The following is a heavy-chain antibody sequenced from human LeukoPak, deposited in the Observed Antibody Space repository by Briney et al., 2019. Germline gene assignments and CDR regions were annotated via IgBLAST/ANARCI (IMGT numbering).Heavy chain of an antibody. Sequence: GGSLRLSCAASGFTFSGYAMHWVRQAPGKGLDWVAVILNDGSNKDYADSVKGRFTISRDNSKNTLYLQMNSLRREDTAVYYCARSQGSSWYGIDHWGQGTLVSVSS. V-gene: IGHV3-30*04. CDR3: ARSQGSSWYGIDH. CDR2: ILNDGSNK. CDR1: GFTFSGYA. J-gene: IGHJ4*02. D-gene: IGHD6-13*01.